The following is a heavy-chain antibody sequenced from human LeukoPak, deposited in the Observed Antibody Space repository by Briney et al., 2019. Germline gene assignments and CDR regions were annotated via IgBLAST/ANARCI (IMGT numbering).Heavy chain of an antibody. J-gene: IGHJ4*02. CDR1: GFTFGSYV. Sequence: PGGSLRLSCAASGFTFGSYVMHWVRQAPGKGLEWVAVVSFDGSSNYYADSVVGRFTISRDNSKSTLYLQMNSLRTEDTAVYYCARGPTGGYDPVDYWGQGTLVTASS. CDR2: VSFDGSSN. V-gene: IGHV3-30*03. D-gene: IGHD5-12*01. CDR3: ARGPTGGYDPVDY.